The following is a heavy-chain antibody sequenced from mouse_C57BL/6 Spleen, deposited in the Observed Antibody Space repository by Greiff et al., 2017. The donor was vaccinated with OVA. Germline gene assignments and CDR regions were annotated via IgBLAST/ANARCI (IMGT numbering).Heavy chain of an antibody. D-gene: IGHD1-1*01. CDR1: GFTFSSST. CDR3: ARYYYGSSSYFDY. CDR2: ISGGGGNT. Sequence: EVKVVESGGGLVKPGGSLKLSCAPSGFTFSSSTMSWVRQTPEKRLEWVATISGGGGNTSSPHRVTGRFPIPRDKAKITLYRKMSSLTSEDTAVYDGARYYYGSSSYFDYWGQGTTLTVSS. V-gene: IGHV5-9*04. J-gene: IGHJ2*01.